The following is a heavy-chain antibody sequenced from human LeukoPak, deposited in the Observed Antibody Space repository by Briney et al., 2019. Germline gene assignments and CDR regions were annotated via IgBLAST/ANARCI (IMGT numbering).Heavy chain of an antibody. J-gene: IGHJ5*02. D-gene: IGHD3-3*01. Sequence: SQTLSLTCTVSGGSISSGGYYWSWIRQHPGKGLEWIGYIYYSRSTYYNPSLKSRVTISVDTSKNQFSLKLSSVTAADTAVYYCARGPYDFWSGYSRGWFDPWGQGTLVTVSS. CDR1: GGSISSGGYY. V-gene: IGHV4-31*03. CDR2: IYYSRST. CDR3: ARGPYDFWSGYSRGWFDP.